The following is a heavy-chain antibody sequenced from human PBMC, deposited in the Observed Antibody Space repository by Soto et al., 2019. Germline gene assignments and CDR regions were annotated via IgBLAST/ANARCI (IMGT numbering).Heavy chain of an antibody. D-gene: IGHD2-2*01. J-gene: IGHJ6*02. CDR3: AREDRDRETGLVPAAIAGMDV. CDR1: GGTFSRYS. Sequence: SVKVSCKASGGTFSRYSITWVRQAPGHGLEWIGRIIPIFGIASYAQKFQGRVTITADESTSTAYMELSSLRSDDTAVYYCAREDRDRETGLVPAAIAGMDVWGQGTTVTVS. CDR2: IIPIFGIA. V-gene: IGHV1-69*13.